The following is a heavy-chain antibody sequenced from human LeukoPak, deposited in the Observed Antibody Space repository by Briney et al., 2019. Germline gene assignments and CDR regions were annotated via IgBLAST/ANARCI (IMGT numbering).Heavy chain of an antibody. V-gene: IGHV4-39*01. J-gene: IGHJ3*02. Sequence: RSETLSLTSTVSGGSISSSSYYWGWIRQAPGKGLEWIGSIYYSGSTYYNPSLKSRVTISVDTSKNQFSLKLSSVTAADTAVYYCARSPQQWLVRVTGAFDIWGQGTMVTVSS. D-gene: IGHD6-19*01. CDR1: GGSISSSSYY. CDR2: IYYSGST. CDR3: ARSPQQWLVRVTGAFDI.